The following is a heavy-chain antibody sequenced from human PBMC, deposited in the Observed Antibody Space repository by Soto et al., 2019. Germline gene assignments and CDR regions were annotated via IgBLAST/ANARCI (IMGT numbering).Heavy chain of an antibody. Sequence: VASVKVSCKASGGTFSSYAISWVRQAPGQGLEWMGGIIPIFGTANYAQKFQGRVTITADKSTSTAYLELSSLRSEDTAVYYCARDKLRFVEWSPPRHYYYGMDVWGQGTTVTVSS. D-gene: IGHD3-3*01. J-gene: IGHJ6*02. CDR3: ARDKLRFVEWSPPRHYYYGMDV. V-gene: IGHV1-69*06. CDR2: IIPIFGTA. CDR1: GGTFSSYA.